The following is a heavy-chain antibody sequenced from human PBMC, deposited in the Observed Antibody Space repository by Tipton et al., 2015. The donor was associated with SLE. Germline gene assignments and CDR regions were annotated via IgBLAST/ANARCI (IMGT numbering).Heavy chain of an antibody. D-gene: IGHD2/OR15-2a*01. J-gene: IGHJ4*02. CDR1: GFTFSSYG. V-gene: IGHV3-30*02. CDR2: VGYDGSEI. Sequence: SLRLSCSASGFTFSSYGMHWVRQAPGKGLEWVAFVGYDGSEIYYADSVKGRFTISRDNTKNTVYLQMNSLRDEDTAVYFCAKRGDYFTSGTVFEYWGQGTLVTVSS. CDR3: AKRGDYFTSGTVFEY.